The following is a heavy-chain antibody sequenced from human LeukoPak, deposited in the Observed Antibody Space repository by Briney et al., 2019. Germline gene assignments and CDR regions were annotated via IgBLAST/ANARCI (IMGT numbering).Heavy chain of an antibody. V-gene: IGHV1-2*02. CDR1: GYTFTGYY. CDR2: INPNSGGT. D-gene: IGHD5-12*01. J-gene: IGHJ4*02. Sequence: GASVKASCKAAGYTFTGYYLHWMRQAPGQGLEWIGWINPNSGGTQYAQRFQGRVTMTRDTSITTAYMELSSLTSDDTAVYYCARVYSGYENFDYWGQGTLVTVSS. CDR3: ARVYSGYENFDY.